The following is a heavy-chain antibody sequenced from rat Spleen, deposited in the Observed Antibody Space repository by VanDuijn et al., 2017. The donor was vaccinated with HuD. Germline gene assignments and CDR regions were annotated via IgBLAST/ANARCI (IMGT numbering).Heavy chain of an antibody. Sequence: QVQLKESGPGLVQPSQTLSLTCTVSGFSLTNYGVHWVRQPPGEGLEWMGGMWTDGTTAYNSPLKSRLSISRDTAKSQLFLKMNSLQTEDTAVYFCTRGPYFDYWGQGVMVTVSS. CDR3: TRGPYFDY. CDR1: GFSLTNYG. CDR2: MWTDGTT. J-gene: IGHJ2*01. V-gene: IGHV2-1*01.